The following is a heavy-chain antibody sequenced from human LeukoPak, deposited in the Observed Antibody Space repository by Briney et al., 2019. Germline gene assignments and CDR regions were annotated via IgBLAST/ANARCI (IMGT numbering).Heavy chain of an antibody. CDR3: ARQGDDY. V-gene: IGHV3-7*01. Sequence: GGSLRLSCVASGFTFSNYWMSWVRQAPGKGLECVANIKEDGSEKYYVDSVKGRFTISRDNAKNSLYLQMNSLRAKDTAVYYCARQGDDYWGHGTLVTVSS. D-gene: IGHD3-16*01. J-gene: IGHJ4*01. CDR2: IKEDGSEK. CDR1: GFTFSNYW.